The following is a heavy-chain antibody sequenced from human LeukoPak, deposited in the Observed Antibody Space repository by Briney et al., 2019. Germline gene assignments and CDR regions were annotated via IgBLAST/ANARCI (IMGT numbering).Heavy chain of an antibody. D-gene: IGHD6-6*01. CDR2: ISSSSSYI. V-gene: IGHV3-21*01. Sequence: GGSLRLSCAASGFTFSSYSMDWVRQAPGKGLEWVSSISSSSSYIYYADSVKGRFTISRDNAKNSLYLQMNSLRAEDTAVYYCARSKYSSSPNDYWGQGTLVIVSS. CDR1: GFTFSSYS. J-gene: IGHJ4*02. CDR3: ARSKYSSSPNDY.